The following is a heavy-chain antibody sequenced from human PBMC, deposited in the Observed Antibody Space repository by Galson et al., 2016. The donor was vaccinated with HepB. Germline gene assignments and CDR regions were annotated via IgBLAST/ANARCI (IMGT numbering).Heavy chain of an antibody. Sequence: SLRLSCAVSGYLFSAHGMHWVRQAPGKGLEWVAIISFDGKSKNYVDYVKGRFTISRDNSKNTLYLEVNSLRAEDTAVYYCARKFGNSGYADYWGQGTLVTVSS. CDR2: ISFDGKSK. J-gene: IGHJ4*01. D-gene: IGHD3-22*01. CDR3: ARKFGNSGYADY. V-gene: IGHV3-30*03. CDR1: GYLFSAHG.